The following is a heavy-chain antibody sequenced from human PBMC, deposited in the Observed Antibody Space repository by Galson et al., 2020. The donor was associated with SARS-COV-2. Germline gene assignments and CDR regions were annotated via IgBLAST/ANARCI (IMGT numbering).Heavy chain of an antibody. V-gene: IGHV3-30-3*01. D-gene: IGHD2-15*01. Sequence: GGSLRLSCTASAFTFYTYAMHWVRQAPGEGLEWVAVISYDGRNKYYADSVKGRFTISRDNSKKTLYLQMNSLRAEDTAVYYCARDLGYCSGGTCYRSGYYYYGIDVWGQGTTVTVSS. J-gene: IGHJ6*02. CDR3: ARDLGYCSGGTCYRSGYYYYGIDV. CDR1: AFTFYTYA. CDR2: ISYDGRNK.